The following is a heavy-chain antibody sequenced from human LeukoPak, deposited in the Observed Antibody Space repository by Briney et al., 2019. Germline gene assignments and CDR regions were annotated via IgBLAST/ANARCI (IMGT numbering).Heavy chain of an antibody. D-gene: IGHD1-14*01. CDR1: GYTFTSYD. J-gene: IGHJ4*02. V-gene: IGHV1-8*01. CDR2: MNPNSGNT. Sequence: ASVKVSCKASGYTFTSYDINWVRQATGQGLEWMGWMNPNSGNTGYAQKFQGRVTMTRNTSTSTAYMELSSLRSEDTAVYYCARGAEDLTSQNIDVRSYFDYWGQGTLVTVSS. CDR3: ARGAEDLTSQNIDVRSYFDY.